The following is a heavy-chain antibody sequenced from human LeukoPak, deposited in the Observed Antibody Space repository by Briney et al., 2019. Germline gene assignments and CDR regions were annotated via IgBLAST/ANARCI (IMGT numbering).Heavy chain of an antibody. J-gene: IGHJ6*03. CDR3: AKDPYMDV. Sequence: PGRSLRLSCAASGFSFADATMHWVRQVPGKGLEWVSGINWNSGTMDYADSVKGRFTVSRDNAKNSLYLQMNSLKNEDTALYYCAKDPYMDVWGKGTTVTVSS. CDR2: INWNSGTM. V-gene: IGHV3-9*01. CDR1: GFSFADAT.